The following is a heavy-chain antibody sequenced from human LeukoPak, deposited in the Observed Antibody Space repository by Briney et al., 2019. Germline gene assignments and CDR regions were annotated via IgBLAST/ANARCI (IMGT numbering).Heavy chain of an antibody. CDR2: IWYDGSNK. D-gene: IGHD1-1*01. V-gene: IGHV3-33*01. J-gene: IGHJ4*02. CDR1: GFTFSSYG. Sequence: GRSLRLSCAASGFTFSSYGMHWVRQAPGKGLEWVAVIWYDGSNKYYADSVKGRFTISRDNSKNTLYLQMNSLRAEDTAVYYCARADAATGTLADYWGQGTLVTVSS. CDR3: ARADAATGTLADY.